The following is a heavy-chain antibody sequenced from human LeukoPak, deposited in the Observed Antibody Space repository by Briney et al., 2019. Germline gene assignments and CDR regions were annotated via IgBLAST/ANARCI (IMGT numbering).Heavy chain of an antibody. V-gene: IGHV4-30-4*07. CDR2: IYYSGST. J-gene: IGHJ6*03. CDR3: ARTTSIITPWDYYYMDV. CDR1: GGSISSGGYS. D-gene: IGHD3-22*01. Sequence: PSETLSLTCAVSGGSISSGGYSWSWIRQPPGKGLEWIGYIYYSGSTYYNPSLKSRVTISVDTSKNQFSLKLSSVTAADTAVYYCARTTSIITPWDYYYMDVWGKGTTVAVSS.